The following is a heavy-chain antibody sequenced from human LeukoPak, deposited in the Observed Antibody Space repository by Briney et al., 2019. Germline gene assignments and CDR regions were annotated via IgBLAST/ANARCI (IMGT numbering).Heavy chain of an antibody. CDR2: IYHSGST. J-gene: IGHJ4*02. CDR1: GYSISTGYY. D-gene: IGHD4-11*01. Sequence: SETLSLTCAVSGYSISTGYYWGWLRQPPGKGLEWIGSIYHSGSTYYNPSLKSRVTISVDTSKNQFSLKLSSVTAADTAVYYCARAYSKLDYWGQGTLVTVSS. V-gene: IGHV4-38-2*01. CDR3: ARAYSKLDY.